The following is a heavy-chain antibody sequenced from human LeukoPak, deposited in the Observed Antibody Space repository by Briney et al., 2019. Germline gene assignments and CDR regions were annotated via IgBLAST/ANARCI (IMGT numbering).Heavy chain of an antibody. J-gene: IGHJ4*02. Sequence: ASVKVSCKASGYTFTSYGISWVRQAPGQGLEWMGWVSAYNGNTNYAQKFQGRVTMTTDAPTSTVYMELRSLRSDDTAVYYCGRHDGGSGWPWLGIDYWGQGTLVTVSS. D-gene: IGHD6-25*01. CDR2: VSAYNGNT. CDR3: GRHDGGSGWPWLGIDY. V-gene: IGHV1-18*01. CDR1: GYTFTSYG.